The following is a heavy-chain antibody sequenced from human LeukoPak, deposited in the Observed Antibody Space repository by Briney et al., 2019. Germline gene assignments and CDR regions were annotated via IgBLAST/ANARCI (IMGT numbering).Heavy chain of an antibody. D-gene: IGHD2-15*01. CDR3: AKSYVGDCSGGSCYSGRVFYYYYMDV. CDR1: GFTFSSYA. CDR2: ISGGGGST. J-gene: IGHJ6*03. Sequence: GGSLRLSCAASGFTFSSYAMSWVRQVPGKGLEWVSAISGGGGSTYYADSVKGRFTISRDNSKNTMYVQMNSLRAEDTAVYYCAKSYVGDCSGGSCYSGRVFYYYYMDVWGKGTTVTVSS. V-gene: IGHV3-23*01.